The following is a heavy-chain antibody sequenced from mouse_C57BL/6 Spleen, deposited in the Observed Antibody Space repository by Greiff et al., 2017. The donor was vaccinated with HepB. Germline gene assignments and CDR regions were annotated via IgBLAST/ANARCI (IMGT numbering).Heavy chain of an antibody. Sequence: QVQLQQPGAELVKPGASVKLSCKASGYTFTSYWMQWVKQRPGQGLEWIGEIDPSDSYTNYNQKFKGKATLTVDTSSSTAYMQLSSLTSEDSAVYYCARGGTLYWYFGVWGTGTTVTVSS. V-gene: IGHV1-50*01. CDR1: GYTFTSYW. D-gene: IGHD4-1*01. CDR2: IDPSDSYT. CDR3: ARGGTLYWYFGV. J-gene: IGHJ1*03.